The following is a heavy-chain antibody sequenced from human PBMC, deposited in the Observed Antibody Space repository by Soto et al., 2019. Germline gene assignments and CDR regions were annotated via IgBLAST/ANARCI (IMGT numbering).Heavy chain of an antibody. CDR3: ARDVVVVPAASYYYYYYGMDV. CDR1: GGSFSGYY. V-gene: IGHV4-34*01. D-gene: IGHD2-2*01. Sequence: PSETLSLTCAVYGGSFSGYYWSWIRQPPGKGLEWIGEINHSGSTNYNPSLKSRVTISVDTSKNQFSLKLSSVTAADTAVYYCARDVVVVPAASYYYYYYGMDVWGQGTTVTVS. J-gene: IGHJ6*02. CDR2: INHSGST.